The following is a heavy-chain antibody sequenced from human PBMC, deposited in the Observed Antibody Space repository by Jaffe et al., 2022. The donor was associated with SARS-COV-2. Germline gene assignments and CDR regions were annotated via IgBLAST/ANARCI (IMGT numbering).Heavy chain of an antibody. J-gene: IGHJ4*02. D-gene: IGHD2-21*02. CDR1: GFTFSSYG. CDR3: ARGEWGVVTAIDGY. V-gene: IGHV3-33*01. CDR2: IWYDGSNK. Sequence: QVQLVESGGGVVQPGRSLRLSCAASGFTFSSYGMHWVRQAPGKGLEWVAVIWYDGSNKYYADSVKGRFTISRDNSKNTLYLQMNSLRAEDTAVYYCARGEWGVVTAIDGYWGQGTLVTVSS.